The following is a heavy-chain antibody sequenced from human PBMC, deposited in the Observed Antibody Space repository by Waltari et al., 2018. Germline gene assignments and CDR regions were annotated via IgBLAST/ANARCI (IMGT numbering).Heavy chain of an antibody. V-gene: IGHV3-74*03. CDR1: GFTFSSYW. CDR2: INGDGSYT. J-gene: IGHJ4*02. CDR3: ARGTTVASGVDY. Sequence: EVQLEESGGGLVQPGGSLRLSCAASGFTFSSYWMHWVRQAPGKGLVGVSHINGDGSYTTYADSVTGRFTISRDNAKNTLYLRMTSLRAEDTAVYYCARGTTVASGVDYWGQGTLVTVSS. D-gene: IGHD6-19*01.